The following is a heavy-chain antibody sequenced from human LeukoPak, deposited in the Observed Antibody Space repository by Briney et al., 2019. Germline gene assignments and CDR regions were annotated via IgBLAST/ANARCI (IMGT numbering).Heavy chain of an antibody. D-gene: IGHD2-2*01. CDR3: ARAQPSEAYFDY. CDR2: INPSGGSA. Sequence: ASVKVSCNASGYTFTSYYMHWVRQAPGQGLEWMGIINPSGGSASYAQKFQDRVTLTRDTSTSTVYMELSSLRSEDTAVYYCARAQPSEAYFDYWGQGTLVAVSS. CDR1: GYTFTSYY. V-gene: IGHV1-46*01. J-gene: IGHJ4*02.